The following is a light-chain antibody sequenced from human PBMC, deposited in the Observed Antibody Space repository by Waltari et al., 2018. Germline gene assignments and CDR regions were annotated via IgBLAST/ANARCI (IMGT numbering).Light chain of an antibody. CDR3: QSADSSGTYVV. J-gene: IGLJ2*01. CDR1: ALPKQY. Sequence: SYALTQPPSVSVSPGQTARLTCSGDALPKQYAYWYQQKPGQAPVLVIYKDSERPSGIPERFSGSSSGTTVTLTISGVQAEDEADYYCQSADSSGTYVVFGGGTKLTVL. V-gene: IGLV3-25*03. CDR2: KDS.